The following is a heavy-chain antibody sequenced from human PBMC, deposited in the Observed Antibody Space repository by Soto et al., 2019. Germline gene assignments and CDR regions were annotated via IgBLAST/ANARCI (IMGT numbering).Heavy chain of an antibody. CDR2: ISSSSSTI. CDR1: GFTFSSYS. CDR3: ARGRGSSGYYYVADY. J-gene: IGHJ4*02. Sequence: GSLRLSCAASGFTFSSYSKNWVRQAPGKGLEWVSYISSSSSTIYYADSVKGRFTISRDNAKNSLYLQMNSLRDEDTAVYYCARGRGSSGYYYVADYWGQGTLVTVSS. V-gene: IGHV3-48*02. D-gene: IGHD3-22*01.